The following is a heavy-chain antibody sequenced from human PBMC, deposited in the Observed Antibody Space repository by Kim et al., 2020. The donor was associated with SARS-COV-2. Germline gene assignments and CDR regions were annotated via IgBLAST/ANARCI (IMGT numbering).Heavy chain of an antibody. Sequence: YADSVKGRFTISRDNSKNTLYLQMNSLRAEDTAVYYCAKQRGATRGPFDYWGQGTLVTVSS. J-gene: IGHJ4*02. CDR3: AKQRGATRGPFDY. V-gene: IGHV3-30*02. D-gene: IGHD1-26*01.